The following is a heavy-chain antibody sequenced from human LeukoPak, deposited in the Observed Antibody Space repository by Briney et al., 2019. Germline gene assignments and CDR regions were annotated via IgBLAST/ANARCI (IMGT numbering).Heavy chain of an antibody. D-gene: IGHD2-15*01. CDR2: ISGTGGTT. V-gene: IGHV3-23*01. Sequence: PGGSLRLSCAASGFTFSSYAMSWVRQAPGKGLEWVSSISGTGGTTYYAESVKGRFSISRDNSKNTLYLQMNSLRAEDTAVYYCAKDRGGVVAGHYYYTDVWGKGTTVTISS. CDR3: AKDRGGVVAGHYYYTDV. CDR1: GFTFSSYA. J-gene: IGHJ6*03.